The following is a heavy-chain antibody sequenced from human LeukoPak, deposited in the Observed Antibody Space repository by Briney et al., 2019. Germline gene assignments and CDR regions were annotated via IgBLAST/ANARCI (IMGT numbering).Heavy chain of an antibody. Sequence: SETLSLTCAVSGYSISSGYFWGWIRQPPGKGLEWIGTIYHSGSTYYNPSLKSRDTISVDTSKKQFSLMLSSVTDADTAVYYCARDTYYSSSDDALYGGWGQRTLVSV. D-gene: IGHD3-22*01. CDR3: ARDTYYSSSDDALYGG. V-gene: IGHV4-38-2*02. CDR1: GYSISSGYF. CDR2: IYHSGST. J-gene: IGHJ1*01.